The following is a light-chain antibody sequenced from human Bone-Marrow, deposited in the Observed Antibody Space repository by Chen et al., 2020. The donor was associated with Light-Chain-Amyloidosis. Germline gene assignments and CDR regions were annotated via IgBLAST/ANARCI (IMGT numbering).Light chain of an antibody. CDR1: SSNIGSNY. CDR3: SAWDDSLSAVV. J-gene: IGLJ2*01. Sequence: QSVLTHPPSASGTPGPRVTISCSGTSSNIGSNYIYWYQQFPGTAPKLLIYRNNQRPSGVTDRFSGSKSGTSASLAISGLRPEDEADYYCSAWDDSLSAVVFGGGTKLTVL. V-gene: IGLV1-47*01. CDR2: RNN.